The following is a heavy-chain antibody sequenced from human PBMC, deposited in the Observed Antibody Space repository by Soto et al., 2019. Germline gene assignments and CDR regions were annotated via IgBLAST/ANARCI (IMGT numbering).Heavy chain of an antibody. CDR3: ARELQGLYYFDY. CDR2: INAGNGNT. V-gene: IGHV1-3*01. J-gene: IGHJ4*02. CDR1: EYTFTSYA. D-gene: IGHD4-4*01. Sequence: ASVKVSCKASEYTFTSYAMHWVRQAPGQSLEWMGWINAGNGNTKYSQRFQGRVTITRDTSASTAYMELSSLRSEDTAVYYCARELQGLYYFDYWGLGTLVTVSS.